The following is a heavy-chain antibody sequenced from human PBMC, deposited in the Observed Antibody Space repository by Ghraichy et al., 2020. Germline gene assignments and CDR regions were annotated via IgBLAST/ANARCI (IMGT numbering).Heavy chain of an antibody. V-gene: IGHV4-39*01. Sequence: SETLSLTCTVSGGSISSSSYYWGWIRQPPGKGLEWIGSIYYSGSTYYNPSLKSRVTISVDTSKNQFSLKLSSVTAADTAVYYCARQYRYCSGGSCNWFDPWGQGTLVTVSS. J-gene: IGHJ5*02. CDR2: IYYSGST. CDR3: ARQYRYCSGGSCNWFDP. D-gene: IGHD2-15*01. CDR1: GGSISSSSYY.